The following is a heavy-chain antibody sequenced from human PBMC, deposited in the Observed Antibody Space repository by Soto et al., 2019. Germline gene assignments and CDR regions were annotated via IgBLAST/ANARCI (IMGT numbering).Heavy chain of an antibody. CDR1: GGTFSSYA. CDR2: IIPIFGTA. CDR3: ARGLSRYYDSSGYYPRRGNAFDI. V-gene: IGHV1-69*13. Sequence: SVKVSCKASGGTFSSYAISWVRQAPGQGLEWMGGIIPIFGTANYAQKFQGRVTITADESTNTAYMELSSLRSEDTAVYYCARGLSRYYDSSGYYPRRGNAFDIWGQGTMVTVSS. J-gene: IGHJ3*02. D-gene: IGHD3-22*01.